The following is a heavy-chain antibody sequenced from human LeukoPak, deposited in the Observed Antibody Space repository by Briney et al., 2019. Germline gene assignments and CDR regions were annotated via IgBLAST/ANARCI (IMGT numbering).Heavy chain of an antibody. CDR1: GGSISSYY. CDR3: ARYNWNYDARAFDI. J-gene: IGHJ3*02. V-gene: IGHV4-59*01. D-gene: IGHD1-7*01. Sequence: SETLSLTCTVSGGSISSYYWSWIRQPPGKGLEWIGYIYYSGSTNYNPSLKSRVTISVDTSKNQFSLMLSSVTAADTAVYYCARYNWNYDARAFDIWGQGTMVTVSS. CDR2: IYYSGST.